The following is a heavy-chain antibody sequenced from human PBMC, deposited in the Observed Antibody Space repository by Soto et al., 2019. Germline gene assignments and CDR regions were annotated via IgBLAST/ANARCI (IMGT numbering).Heavy chain of an antibody. D-gene: IGHD6-13*01. V-gene: IGHV3-30-3*01. Sequence: GGSLRLSCAASGFTFSSYAMHWVRQAPGKGLEWVAVISYDGSNKYYADSVKGRFTISRDNSKNTLYLQMNSLRAEDTAVYYCARDGSEAAAGTVDYWGQGTLVTVSS. CDR2: ISYDGSNK. CDR1: GFTFSSYA. J-gene: IGHJ4*02. CDR3: ARDGSEAAAGTVDY.